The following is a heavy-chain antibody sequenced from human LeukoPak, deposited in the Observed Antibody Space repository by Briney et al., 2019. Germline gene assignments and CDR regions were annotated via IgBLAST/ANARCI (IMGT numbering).Heavy chain of an antibody. V-gene: IGHV3-48*01. Sequence: GSLRLPCATSGFTFNIFGINLVRQAPGKGPEGVSYLYARSGITYYADSVQGRFTISRDNAKESVFLQMNGLRVDDTAVYYCARTYDFGRGPPEDAFDNWGQGTPVIVSS. D-gene: IGHD3-3*01. CDR3: ARTYDFGRGPPEDAFDN. CDR1: GFTFNIFG. CDR2: LYARSGIT. J-gene: IGHJ3*02.